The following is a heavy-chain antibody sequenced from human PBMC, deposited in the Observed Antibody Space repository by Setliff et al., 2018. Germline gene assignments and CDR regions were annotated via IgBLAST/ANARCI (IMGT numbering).Heavy chain of an antibody. CDR2: INHSGST. CDR1: GGSFSGYY. J-gene: IGHJ4*02. V-gene: IGHV4-34*01. D-gene: IGHD3-3*01. Sequence: SETLSLTCAVYGGSFSGYYWSWIRQPQGKGLEWIGEINHSGSTSYNPSLKSRVTISVDTSKNLFSLKLSSVTAADTAVYYCARAPNFWSGYVDYWGQGTLVTVSS. CDR3: ARAPNFWSGYVDY.